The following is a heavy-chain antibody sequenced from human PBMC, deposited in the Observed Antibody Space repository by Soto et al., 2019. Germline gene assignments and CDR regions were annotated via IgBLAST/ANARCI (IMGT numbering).Heavy chain of an antibody. V-gene: IGHV1-58*02. J-gene: IGHJ6*03. CDR2: IVVGSGNT. CDR1: GFTFTSSA. D-gene: IGHD4-17*01. Sequence: SVKVSCKASGFTFTSSAMQWVRPARGQRLEWIGWIVVGSGNTNYAQKFQERVTITRDMSTSTAYMELSSLRSEDTAVYYCAAERPYGYYYYYMDVWGKGTTVTVSS. CDR3: AAERPYGYYYYYMDV.